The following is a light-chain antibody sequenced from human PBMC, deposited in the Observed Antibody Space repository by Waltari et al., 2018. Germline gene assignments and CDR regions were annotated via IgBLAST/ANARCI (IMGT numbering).Light chain of an antibody. CDR3: QQYKRWPQT. V-gene: IGKV3-15*01. J-gene: IGKJ1*01. Sequence: EIVMTQSPATLSVSPGDRATLSCRASESVSGNLAWYQQKPGQAPRLLIYGTATRATGIPARCSGSGSGTEFTLTISSLQSEDFAVYHCQQYKRWPQTFGQGTKVEIQ. CDR2: GTA. CDR1: ESVSGN.